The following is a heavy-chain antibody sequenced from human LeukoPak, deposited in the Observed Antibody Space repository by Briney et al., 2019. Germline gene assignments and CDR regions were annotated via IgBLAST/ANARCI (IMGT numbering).Heavy chain of an antibody. J-gene: IGHJ4*02. Sequence: SETLSLTCAVYGGSFSGYYWSWIRQPPGKGLEWIGEINHSGSTNYNPSLKSRVTISVDTSKNQFSLKLSSVTAAGTAVYYCAREGYYYDSSGYLQVNWGQGTLVTVSS. D-gene: IGHD3-22*01. V-gene: IGHV4-34*01. CDR1: GGSFSGYY. CDR3: AREGYYYDSSGYLQVN. CDR2: INHSGST.